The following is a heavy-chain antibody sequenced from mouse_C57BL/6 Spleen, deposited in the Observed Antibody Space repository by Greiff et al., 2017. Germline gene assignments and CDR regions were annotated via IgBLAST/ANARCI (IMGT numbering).Heavy chain of an antibody. CDR2: INPYNGDT. CDR3: ARDGKAWFAY. V-gene: IGHV1-20*01. D-gene: IGHD1-1*01. J-gene: IGHJ3*01. CDR1: GYSFTGYF. Sequence: EVKVVESGPELVKPGDSVKISCKASGYSFTGYFMNWVMQSHGKSLEWIGRINPYNGDTFYNQKFKGKATLTVDKSSSTAHMELRSLTSEDSAVYYCARDGKAWFAYWGQGTLVTVSA.